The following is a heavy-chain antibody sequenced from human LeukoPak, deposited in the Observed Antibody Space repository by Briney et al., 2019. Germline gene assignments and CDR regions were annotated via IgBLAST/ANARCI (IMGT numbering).Heavy chain of an antibody. CDR1: GGSISSSSYY. Sequence: SETLSLTCTVSGGSISSSSYYWGWIRQPPGKGLEWIGSIYYSGSTYYNPSLKSRVTISVDTSKNQFSLKLSSVTAADTAVYYRAREGDSSSYFDYWGQGTLVTVSS. CDR3: AREGDSSSYFDY. V-gene: IGHV4-39*07. CDR2: IYYSGST. D-gene: IGHD6-13*01. J-gene: IGHJ4*02.